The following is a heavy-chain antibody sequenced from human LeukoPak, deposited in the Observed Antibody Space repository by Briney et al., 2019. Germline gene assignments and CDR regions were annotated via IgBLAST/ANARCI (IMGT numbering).Heavy chain of an antibody. D-gene: IGHD1-1*01. Sequence: ASVKVSCKVSGYTLTELSMHWVRQAPGKGLEWMGGFDPEDGETIYARKFQGRVTMTEDTSTDTACMELSSLRSEDTAVYYCATGNWNDPSRPFDYWGQGTLVTVSS. CDR2: FDPEDGET. V-gene: IGHV1-24*01. J-gene: IGHJ4*02. CDR1: GYTLTELS. CDR3: ATGNWNDPSRPFDY.